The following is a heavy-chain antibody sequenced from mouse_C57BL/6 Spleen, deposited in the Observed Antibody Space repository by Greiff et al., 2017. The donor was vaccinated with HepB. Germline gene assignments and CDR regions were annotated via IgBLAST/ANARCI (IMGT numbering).Heavy chain of an antibody. CDR3: GRGDLTLSYAMDY. CDR2: IDPNSGGT. Sequence: VKLQQPGAELVKPGASVKLSCKASGYTFTSYWMHWVKQRPGRGLEWIGRIDPNSGGTKYNEKFKSKATLTVDKPSSTAYMQLSSLTSEDSAVYYCGRGDLTLSYAMDYWGQGTSVTVSS. CDR1: GYTFTSYW. V-gene: IGHV1-72*01. J-gene: IGHJ4*01.